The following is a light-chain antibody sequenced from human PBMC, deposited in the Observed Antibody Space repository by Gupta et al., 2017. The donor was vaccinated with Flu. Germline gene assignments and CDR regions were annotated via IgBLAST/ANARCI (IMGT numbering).Light chain of an antibody. Sequence: QSVLTQPPSVSGAPGQRVTISFTVSSSKIGADFDVHWYQQLPGTDPNLLIFCKANRPSGVPDRGLCDTAGKYASTVTMARQAEDEADDYCNYFDTRLRGAVFGGGTKLTVL. CDR3: NYFDTRLRGAV. V-gene: IGLV1-40*01. CDR2: CKA. CDR1: SSKIGADFD. J-gene: IGLJ3*02.